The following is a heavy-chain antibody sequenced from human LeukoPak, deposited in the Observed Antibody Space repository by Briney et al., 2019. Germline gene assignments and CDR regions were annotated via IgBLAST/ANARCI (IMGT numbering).Heavy chain of an antibody. CDR1: GFTFSSYS. CDR2: ISSSSSYI. J-gene: IGHJ6*02. D-gene: IGHD3-16*01. CDR3: ARGVVSPRGGYYGMDV. V-gene: IGHV3-21*01. Sequence: GGSLRLFCAASGFTFSSYSMNWVRQAPGKGLEWVSSISSSSSYIYYADSVKGRFTISRDNAKNSLYLQMNSLRAEDTAVYYCARGVVSPRGGYYGMDVWGQGTTVTVSS.